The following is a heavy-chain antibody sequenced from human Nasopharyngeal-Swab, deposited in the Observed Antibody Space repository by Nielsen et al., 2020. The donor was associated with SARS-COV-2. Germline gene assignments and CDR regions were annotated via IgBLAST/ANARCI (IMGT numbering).Heavy chain of an antibody. CDR3: ARDVVEYCSAASCFGAFDV. D-gene: IGHD2-15*01. J-gene: IGHJ3*01. CDR1: GFAFSNYA. V-gene: IGHV3-23*01. Sequence: GESLKISCAASGFAFSNYAMGWVRQAPGKGLEWVSIISGNGASIYYGDSVKGRFIISRDNSRSTTYLQMKNLRAEDTALYFCARDVVEYCSAASCFGAFDVWGQGAMVTVSS. CDR2: ISGNGASI.